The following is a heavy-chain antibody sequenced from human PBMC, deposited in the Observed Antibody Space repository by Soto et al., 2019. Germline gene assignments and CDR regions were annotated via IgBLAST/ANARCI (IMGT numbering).Heavy chain of an antibody. Sequence: GSTNYNPSLKSRVTISVDTSKNQFSLKLSSVTAADTAVYYCARGFGSTSWHYYYGMDVWGQGTTVTVSS. V-gene: IGHV4-59*09. CDR2: GST. D-gene: IGHD2-2*01. CDR3: ARGFGSTSWHYYYGMDV. J-gene: IGHJ6*02.